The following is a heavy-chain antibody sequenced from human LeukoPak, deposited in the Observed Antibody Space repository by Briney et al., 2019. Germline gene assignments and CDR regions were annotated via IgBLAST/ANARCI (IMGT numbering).Heavy chain of an antibody. CDR1: VFTFSTYS. J-gene: IGHJ3*02. V-gene: IGHV3-48*01. Sequence: GGSLRLSCAASVFTFSTYSMNWVRQAPGKGLEWISYISSSSSTIYYADSVKGRFTISRDNAKNSLYLQMNSLRAEDTAVYYCARDYSSSSGKHAFDIWGQGTMVTVSS. D-gene: IGHD6-13*01. CDR3: ARDYSSSSGKHAFDI. CDR2: ISSSSSTI.